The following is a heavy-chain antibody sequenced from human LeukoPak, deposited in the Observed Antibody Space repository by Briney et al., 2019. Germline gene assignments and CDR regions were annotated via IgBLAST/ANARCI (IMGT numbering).Heavy chain of an antibody. CDR1: GGSISSYY. J-gene: IGHJ5*02. CDR3: ARTNYDFWSGYYRDNWFDP. CDR2: IYYSGST. D-gene: IGHD3-3*01. Sequence: SETLSLTCTVSGGSISSYYWSWIRQPPGKGLEWIGYIYYSGSTNYNPSLKSRVTISVDTSKNQFSLKLSSVTAADTAVYYCARTNYDFWSGYYRDNWFDPWGQGTLVTVPS. V-gene: IGHV4-59*01.